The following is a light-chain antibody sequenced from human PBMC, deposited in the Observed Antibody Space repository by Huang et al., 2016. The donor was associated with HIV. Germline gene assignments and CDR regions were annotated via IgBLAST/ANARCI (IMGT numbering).Light chain of an antibody. J-gene: IGKJ2*01. Sequence: DIQMTQSPASLSASIGDRVIITCRASQNINSHLNWYQQKPGEAPKVLIYSASSLLSGVPSRFRCSGSGTDFTLTITNLQPEDFAVYFCQQSSGTPYTFGQGTKLEIK. CDR2: SAS. V-gene: IGKV1-39*01. CDR1: QNINSH. CDR3: QQSSGTPYT.